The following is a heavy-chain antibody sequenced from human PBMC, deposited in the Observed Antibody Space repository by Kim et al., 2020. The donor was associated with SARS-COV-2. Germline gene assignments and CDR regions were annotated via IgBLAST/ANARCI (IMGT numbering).Heavy chain of an antibody. D-gene: IGHD4-17*01. CDR2: IRSKANGYAT. V-gene: IGHV3-73*01. Sequence: GGSLRLSCAASGFIFSASAMNWVRQAPGKGPEWVGRIRSKANGYATGYAASVKGRFVISRDDSKETAYLQMNSLKIEDTAVYYCARHRNGDYGDFDYWGQGSLVTVSS. CDR3: ARHRNGDYGDFDY. J-gene: IGHJ4*02. CDR1: GFIFSASA.